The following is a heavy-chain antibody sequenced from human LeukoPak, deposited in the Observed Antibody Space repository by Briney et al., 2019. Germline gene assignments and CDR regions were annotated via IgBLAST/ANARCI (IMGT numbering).Heavy chain of an antibody. CDR2: MNPNSGNT. D-gene: IGHD6-19*01. V-gene: IGHV1-8*03. CDR1: GYTFTSYD. J-gene: IGHJ4*02. CDR3: ARDRTLYSSGWYSPLDY. Sequence: ASVKVSCKASGYTFTSYDINWVRQATGQGLEWMGWMNPNSGNTGYAQKFQGRVTITRNTSISTAYMELSSLRSEDTAVYYCARDRTLYSSGWYSPLDYWGQGTLVTVSS.